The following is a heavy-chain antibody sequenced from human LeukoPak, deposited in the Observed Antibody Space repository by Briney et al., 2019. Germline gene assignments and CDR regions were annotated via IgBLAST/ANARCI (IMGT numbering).Heavy chain of an antibody. D-gene: IGHD1-26*01. J-gene: IGHJ4*02. V-gene: IGHV6-1*01. Sequence: SQTLSLTCAISGDSVSSNSAAWNWVRQSPSRGLEWLGRTYCRSKWYNEYADSVKSRITINPDTSKNQFSLHLNSVTPEDTAVYYCARGITGRNDYWGQGTLVTVSS. CDR3: ARGITGRNDY. CDR2: TYCRSKWYN. CDR1: GDSVSSNSAA.